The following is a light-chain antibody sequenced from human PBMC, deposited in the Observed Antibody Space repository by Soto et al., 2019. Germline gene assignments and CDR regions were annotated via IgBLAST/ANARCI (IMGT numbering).Light chain of an antibody. CDR3: CSYAGRSTGV. J-gene: IGLJ3*02. Sequence: QSALTQPASVSGSPGQSITISCTGTSSDVGSYNLVSWYQQHPGKAPKVMIYEVTKRPSGVSNRFSGSKSGNTASLTISGLQAEDEADYYCCSYAGRSTGVFGGGTKVTVL. V-gene: IGLV2-23*02. CDR1: SSDVGSYNL. CDR2: EVT.